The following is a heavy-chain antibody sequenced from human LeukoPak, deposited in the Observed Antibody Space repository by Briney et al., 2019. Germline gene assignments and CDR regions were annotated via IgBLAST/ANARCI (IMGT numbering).Heavy chain of an antibody. CDR3: AKDLPIAAAGLFDY. D-gene: IGHD6-13*01. Sequence: PGGSLRLSCAASGFTFSSYGMHWVRQAPGKGLEWVAVIWYDGSNKYYADSVKGRFTISRDNSKNTLYLQMNSLRAEDTAVYYCAKDLPIAAAGLFDYWSQGTLVTVSS. J-gene: IGHJ4*02. CDR2: IWYDGSNK. V-gene: IGHV3-33*06. CDR1: GFTFSSYG.